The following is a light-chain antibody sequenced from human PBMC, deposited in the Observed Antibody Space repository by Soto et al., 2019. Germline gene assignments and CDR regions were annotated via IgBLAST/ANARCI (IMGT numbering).Light chain of an antibody. CDR3: HQRTNWPWT. Sequence: EIVLTHSPATLSLSPGERATLSCRASQSVSSYLAWYQQKPGQAPRLLIHDASDRATGIPARFSGSGSGTDFTLNISSLEPEDFAVYYCHQRTNWPWTFGQGTKVEIK. CDR2: DAS. J-gene: IGKJ1*01. CDR1: QSVSSY. V-gene: IGKV3-11*01.